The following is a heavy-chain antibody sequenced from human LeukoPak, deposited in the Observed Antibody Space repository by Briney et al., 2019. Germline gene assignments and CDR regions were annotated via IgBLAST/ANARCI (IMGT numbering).Heavy chain of an antibody. J-gene: IGHJ6*03. CDR1: GFTFSNYS. CDR3: ARAPAYYYYMDV. V-gene: IGHV3-48*04. Sequence: GGSLRLSCAASGFTFSNYSMNWVRQAPGKGLEWVSYISSSGSVKYYADSVKGRFTISRDNAKNSLSLQMNSLRAEDTAVYYCARAPAYYYYMDVWGKGTTVTVSS. CDR2: ISSSGSVK.